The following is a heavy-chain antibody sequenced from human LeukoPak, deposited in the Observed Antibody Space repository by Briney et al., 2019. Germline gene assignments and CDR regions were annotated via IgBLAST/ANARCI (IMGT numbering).Heavy chain of an antibody. J-gene: IGHJ4*02. CDR2: KYYSGST. V-gene: IGHV4-61*01. CDR1: GVSINTCCYY. D-gene: IGHD5-18*01. CDR3: ARGRSYGFDFDS. Sequence: SETLSLTCDVSGVSINTCCYYWTWIQRPPGKGLEWIGYKYYSGSTRYNSSLRSRLTISLDSSKNQFSLRLTSVTAADTAVYYCARGRSYGFDFDSWGPGTLVIVSS.